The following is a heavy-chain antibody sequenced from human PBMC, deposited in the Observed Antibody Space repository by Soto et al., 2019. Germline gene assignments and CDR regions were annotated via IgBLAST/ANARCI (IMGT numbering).Heavy chain of an antibody. D-gene: IGHD5-18*01. J-gene: IGHJ6*02. Sequence: EVQLVESGGRLVQPGGSLRLSCAASGFTFSSYWMSWVRQGPGKGLEWVANIKQDGSEKYYVDSVKGRFAISRDNAKNSLYLQMNSLSAEDTAVYYCAREARGYSYCYVGYYYYGMDVWGQGTTVTVSS. V-gene: IGHV3-7*01. CDR2: IKQDGSEK. CDR3: AREARGYSYCYVGYYYYGMDV. CDR1: GFTFSSYW.